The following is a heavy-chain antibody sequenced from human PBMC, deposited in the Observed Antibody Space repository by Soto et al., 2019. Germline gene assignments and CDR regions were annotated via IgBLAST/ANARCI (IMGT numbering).Heavy chain of an antibody. CDR3: ASQHYYDSSGYYVVY. D-gene: IGHD3-22*01. CDR1: GVSISSNIYY. CDR2: IHYSGST. J-gene: IGHJ4*02. V-gene: IGHV4-39*01. Sequence: QLQLQESGPGLVKPSETLSLTCTVSGVSISSNIYYWGWIRQPPGKGLEWIGNIHYSGSTYYDSSLQSRVTISIDPSKNQFSLKLSSVTATDTAVYYCASQHYYDSSGYYVVYWGQGTLVTVSS.